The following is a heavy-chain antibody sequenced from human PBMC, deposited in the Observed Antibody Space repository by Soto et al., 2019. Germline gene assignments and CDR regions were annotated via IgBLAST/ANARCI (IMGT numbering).Heavy chain of an antibody. CDR2: ISGSGGST. CDR3: AKDQNIVVVVAATFVFDY. J-gene: IGHJ4*02. Sequence: GGSLRLSSAASGFTFSSYAMSWVRQAPGKGLEWVSAISGSGGSTYYAASVKGRFTISRDNSKNTLYLQMNSLRAEDTAVYYCAKDQNIVVVVAATFVFDYWGQGTLVTVSS. D-gene: IGHD2-15*01. V-gene: IGHV3-23*01. CDR1: GFTFSSYA.